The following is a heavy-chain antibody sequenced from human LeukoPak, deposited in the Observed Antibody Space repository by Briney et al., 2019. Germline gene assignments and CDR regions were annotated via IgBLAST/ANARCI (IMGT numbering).Heavy chain of an antibody. CDR1: GFTFSRYG. Sequence: GGSLRLSCAASGFTFSRYGMHWVRQAPGKGLEWVAVISYDGSNKYYADSVKGRFTISRDNSKNTLYLQMNSLRAEDTAVYYCAGGQQLEYAFDIWGQGTMVTVSS. V-gene: IGHV3-30*03. J-gene: IGHJ3*02. D-gene: IGHD6-13*01. CDR3: AGGQQLEYAFDI. CDR2: ISYDGSNK.